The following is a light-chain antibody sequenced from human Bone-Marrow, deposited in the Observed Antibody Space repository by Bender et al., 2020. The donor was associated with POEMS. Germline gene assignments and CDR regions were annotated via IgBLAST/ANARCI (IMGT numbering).Light chain of an antibody. CDR1: SSNIGAHA. CDR3: QSADSTGTYKTVV. Sequence: QSVLTQPPSASGTPGQRVTISCSGVSSNIGAHAVTWYQHLPGTSPKRLIYSSHPRPSEVPDRFSGSRSGKIVTLTSSGVQAEDEADYYCQSADSTGTYKTVVFGGGTKLTV. V-gene: IGLV1-44*01. CDR2: SSH. J-gene: IGLJ2*01.